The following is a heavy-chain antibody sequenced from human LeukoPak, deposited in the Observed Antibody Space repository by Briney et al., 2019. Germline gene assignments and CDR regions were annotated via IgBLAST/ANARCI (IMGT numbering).Heavy chain of an antibody. V-gene: IGHV4-39*02. CDR1: GGSIDSSSYY. CDR2: IFRTGST. CDR3: ARRVGFYGSGSLNYFDP. J-gene: IGHJ5*01. Sequence: SETLSLTCAVSGGSIDSSSYYWGWIRQPPGKGLEWIGSIFRTGSTYYSASLKSRVSISVDTPKNHIALKLTSVTASDTAVYFCARRVGFYGSGSLNYFDPWGQGILVSVSS. D-gene: IGHD3-10*01.